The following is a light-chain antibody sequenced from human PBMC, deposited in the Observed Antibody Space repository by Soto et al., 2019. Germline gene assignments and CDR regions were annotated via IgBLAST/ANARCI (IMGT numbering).Light chain of an antibody. CDR3: QQYGSSGT. J-gene: IGKJ1*01. V-gene: IGKV3-20*01. CDR1: QSVSNNY. Sequence: EIVLTQSPGTLSLSPGERATLSCMASQSVSNNYLAWYQQKPGQAPRLLIYGASNRSTGIPDRFSGSGSGTDFTLTISRLEPEDFAVYSCQQYGSSGTFGKGTKV. CDR2: GAS.